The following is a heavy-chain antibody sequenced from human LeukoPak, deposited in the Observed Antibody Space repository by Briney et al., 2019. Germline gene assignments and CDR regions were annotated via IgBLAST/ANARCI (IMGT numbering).Heavy chain of an antibody. J-gene: IGHJ4*02. V-gene: IGHV4-59*12. CDR1: GGSISNYY. CDR2: IYYSGST. Sequence: SETLSLTCTVSGGSISNYYWSWIRQPPGKGLEWIGYIYYSGSTNYNPSLKSRVTISVDTSKNQFSLKLSAVTAADSAVYYCVRDALAFCGGDCHRTFDYWGQGALVTVSS. D-gene: IGHD2-21*02. CDR3: VRDALAFCGGDCHRTFDY.